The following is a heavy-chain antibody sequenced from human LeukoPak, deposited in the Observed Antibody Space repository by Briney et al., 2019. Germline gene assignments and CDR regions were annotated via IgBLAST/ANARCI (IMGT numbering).Heavy chain of an antibody. D-gene: IGHD6-13*01. Sequence: GESLKISCKGLGYTFTSHWIGWVRQMPGKGLEWMATVSPSDSGIRYSPSFQGQVTVSADKSVNIAYLQWSSLKASDSAIYYCVRQALASSLIDYWGQGTLVTVS. J-gene: IGHJ4*02. V-gene: IGHV5-51*01. CDR1: GYTFTSHW. CDR2: VSPSDSGI. CDR3: VRQALASSLIDY.